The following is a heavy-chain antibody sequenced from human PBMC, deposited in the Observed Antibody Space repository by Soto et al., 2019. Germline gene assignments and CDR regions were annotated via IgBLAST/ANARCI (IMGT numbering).Heavy chain of an antibody. J-gene: IGHJ3*02. Sequence: PLETLCHTCAVSDGTISSVGYCCSWNQQHPGKGLEWIGYIYYSGSTYYNPSLKSRVTISVDTSKNQFSLKLSSVTAADTAVYYCARLLRSGELPLYRPSDAFDIWGEGTMVTV. CDR2: IYYSGST. CDR3: ARLLRSGELPLYRPSDAFDI. CDR1: DGTISSVGYC. V-gene: IGHV4-31*11. D-gene: IGHD3-16*02.